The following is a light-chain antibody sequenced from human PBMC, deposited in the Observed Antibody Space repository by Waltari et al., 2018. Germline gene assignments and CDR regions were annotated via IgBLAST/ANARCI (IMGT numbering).Light chain of an antibody. CDR1: SSNIGSNY. Sequence: QSVLTQPPSASGTPGPRVPISCSGRSSNIGSNYVYWYQQLPGTAPKLLIYRNNQRPSGVPDRFSGSKSGTSASLAISGLRSEDEADYYCAAWDDSLSGWVFGGGTKLTVL. CDR3: AAWDDSLSGWV. J-gene: IGLJ3*02. V-gene: IGLV1-47*01. CDR2: RNN.